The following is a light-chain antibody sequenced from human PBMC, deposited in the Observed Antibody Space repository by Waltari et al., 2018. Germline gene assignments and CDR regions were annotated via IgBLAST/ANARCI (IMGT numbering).Light chain of an antibody. J-gene: IGLJ2*01. CDR1: HLGAKR. CDR3: HVWDSSRDHQGV. CDR2: DDS. V-gene: IGLV3-21*02. Sequence: SYVLTQPPSVSVAPGQPATITCWGIHLGAKRVHWYLHKPGQAPVLVVFDDSDRPSEIPDRFSGSNSRNMATLTISRVEAGDEANYYCHVWDSSRDHQGVLGGGTKLTVL.